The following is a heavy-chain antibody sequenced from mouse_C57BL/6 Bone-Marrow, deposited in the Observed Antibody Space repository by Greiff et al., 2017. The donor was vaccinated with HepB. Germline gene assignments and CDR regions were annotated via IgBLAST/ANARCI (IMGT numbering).Heavy chain of an antibody. J-gene: IGHJ2*01. V-gene: IGHV14-4*01. CDR1: GFNIKDDY. Sequence: EVQLQQSGAELVRPGASVKLSCTASGFNIKDDYMHWVKQRPEQGLEWIGWIDPENGDTEYASKFQGKATITADTSSNTAYLQPSSLTSEDTAVYYCTTGDGYSYYFDYWGQGTTLTVSS. D-gene: IGHD2-3*01. CDR2: IDPENGDT. CDR3: TTGDGYSYYFDY.